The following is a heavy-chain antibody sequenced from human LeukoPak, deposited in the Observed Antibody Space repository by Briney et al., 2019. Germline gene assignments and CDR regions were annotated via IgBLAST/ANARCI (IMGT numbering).Heavy chain of an antibody. CDR2: IKSKSDGGTT. J-gene: IGHJ4*02. Sequence: PGGSLRLSCAAPGLTFTNAWMSWVRQAPGKGLEWVGRIKSKSDGGTTDYAAPVKGRFTISRDVSKNTLYLQMNSLKTEDTAVYYCVDTPFDYWGQGTLVTVSS. V-gene: IGHV3-15*01. CDR1: GLTFTNAW. D-gene: IGHD5-18*01. CDR3: VDTPFDY.